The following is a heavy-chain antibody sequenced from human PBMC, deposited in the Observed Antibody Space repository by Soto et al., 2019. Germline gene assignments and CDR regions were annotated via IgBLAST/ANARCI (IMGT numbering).Heavy chain of an antibody. V-gene: IGHV1-18*04. CDR3: ARGELRLDP. D-gene: IGHD1-26*01. CDR2: ISPYSGNT. CDR1: GYTFTGYY. J-gene: IGHJ5*02. Sequence: ASVKVSCKASGYTFTGYYMHWVRQAPGQGLEWMGWISPYSGNTNYAQKLQGRVTMTTDTSTSTAYMELRSLRSDDTAVYYCARGELRLDPWGQGTLVTAPQ.